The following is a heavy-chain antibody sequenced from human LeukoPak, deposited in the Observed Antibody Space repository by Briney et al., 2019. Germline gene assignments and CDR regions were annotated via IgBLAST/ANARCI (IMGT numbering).Heavy chain of an antibody. J-gene: IGHJ4*02. CDR1: GFTFSDYW. Sequence: GGSLRLSCAASGFTFSDYWMSWVRQAPGKGLEWVAHIKEDRTADYYVDSVKGRFSISKDDGKNSLHLQVNSLRVEDTAVYYCVRGGWELDYWGQGTLVTVSS. CDR3: VRGGWELDY. V-gene: IGHV3-7*01. D-gene: IGHD1-1*01. CDR2: IKEDRTAD.